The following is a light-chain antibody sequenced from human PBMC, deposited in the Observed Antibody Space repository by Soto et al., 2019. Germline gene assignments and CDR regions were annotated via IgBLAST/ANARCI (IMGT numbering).Light chain of an antibody. CDR1: QSIGTF. Sequence: IQMTQSPSSLSASVGTGVSIPCRASQSIGTFLNWYKQKPGEAPNFMIHTSFTLYSGVPSRFSGTGAGTDVTLTISSLQPEDFETYYCQQANSAEWTFGQGTKVDIK. J-gene: IGKJ1*01. CDR3: QQANSAEWT. V-gene: IGKV1-39*01. CDR2: TSF.